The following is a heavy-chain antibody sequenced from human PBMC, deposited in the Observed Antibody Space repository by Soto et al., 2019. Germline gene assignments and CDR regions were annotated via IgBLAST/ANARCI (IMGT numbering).Heavy chain of an antibody. V-gene: IGHV1-3*01. D-gene: IGHD3-3*01. Sequence: VASVKVSCKASGYTFTSYAMHWVRQAPGQRLEWMGWINAGNGNTKYSQKFQGRVTITRDTSASTAYMELSSLRSEDTAVYYCARHRERRVYYFGMDGWGHGTTGTISS. CDR1: GYTFTSYA. J-gene: IGHJ6*02. CDR3: ARHRERRVYYFGMDG. CDR2: INAGNGNT.